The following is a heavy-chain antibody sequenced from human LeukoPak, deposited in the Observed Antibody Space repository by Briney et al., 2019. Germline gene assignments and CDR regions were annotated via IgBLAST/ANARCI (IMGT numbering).Heavy chain of an antibody. D-gene: IGHD5-18*01. CDR3: ARARGYSYGEVLEN. V-gene: IGHV4-30-4*08. J-gene: IGHJ4*02. CDR1: GGSISSGDYY. CDR2: IYYSGST. Sequence: SETLSLTCTVSGGSISSGDYYWSWIRQPPGKGLEWIGYIYYSGSTYYNPSLKSRVTISVDTSKNQFSLKLSSVTAADTAVYYCARARGYSYGEVLENWGQGTLVTVSP.